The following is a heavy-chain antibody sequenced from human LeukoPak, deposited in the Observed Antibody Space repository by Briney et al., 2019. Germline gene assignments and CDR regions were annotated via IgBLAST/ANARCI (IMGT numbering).Heavy chain of an antibody. J-gene: IGHJ6*02. D-gene: IGHD3-9*01. CDR3: AGFYYDILTGYSHGMDV. Sequence: ASVKLSCKASGYPLTIYILNCVRQATGQGFGWMGWMTPNSGNTGYAQKFQSRVTMTRNTSISTAYMELSSLRSEDTAVYYCAGFYYDILTGYSHGMDVWGQGTTVTVSS. V-gene: IGHV1-8*01. CDR1: GYPLTIYI. CDR2: MTPNSGNT.